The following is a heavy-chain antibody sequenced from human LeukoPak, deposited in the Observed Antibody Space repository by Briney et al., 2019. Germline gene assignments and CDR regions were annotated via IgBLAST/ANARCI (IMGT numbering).Heavy chain of an antibody. V-gene: IGHV5-51*01. D-gene: IGHD6-13*01. CDR2: NYRGDSDT. Sequence: ESLKIPCKGPGYSFTSFSIGGVRQMPGKGVEWVWVNYRGDSDTRYSPSSQGQVCISADKSISTAYLQWSSLKASDTAMYYCARLWRGGNQQLVLGYWGQGTLVTVSS. CDR1: GYSFTSFS. CDR3: ARLWRGGNQQLVLGY. J-gene: IGHJ4*02.